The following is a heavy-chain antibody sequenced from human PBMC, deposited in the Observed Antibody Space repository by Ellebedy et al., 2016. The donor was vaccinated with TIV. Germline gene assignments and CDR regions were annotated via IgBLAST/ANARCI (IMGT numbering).Heavy chain of an antibody. J-gene: IGHJ3*02. Sequence: GGSLRLSCAASGFTVSYTYMSWVRQAPGKGLEWVSVIHTGGETYYADSVKGRFDISRASSKNTLFLQMNSLRAEDTAMYYCARRITGTYGDDAFDIWGQGTMVTVSS. CDR3: ARRITGTYGDDAFDI. CDR1: GFTVSYTY. V-gene: IGHV3-53*01. D-gene: IGHD1-20*01. CDR2: IHTGGET.